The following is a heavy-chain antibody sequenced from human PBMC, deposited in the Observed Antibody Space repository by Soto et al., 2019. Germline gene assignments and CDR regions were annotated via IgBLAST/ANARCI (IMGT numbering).Heavy chain of an antibody. Sequence: GASVKVSCKTSGYTFSSIGISWVRQAPGQGLEWMGWISPHKDDTYYAQRLQGRVTMTTDTSTGTAYMELRSLRSDDTAVYFCARDLDGSGSYYTNYWGQGTLVTVSS. CDR1: GYTFSSIG. D-gene: IGHD3-10*01. CDR2: ISPHKDDT. CDR3: ARDLDGSGSYYTNY. J-gene: IGHJ4*02. V-gene: IGHV1-18*01.